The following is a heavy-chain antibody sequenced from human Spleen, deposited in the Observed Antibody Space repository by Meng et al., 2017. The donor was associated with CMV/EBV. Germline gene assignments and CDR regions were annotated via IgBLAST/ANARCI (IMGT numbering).Heavy chain of an antibody. CDR1: GFTFSSYE. D-gene: IGHD1-1*01. Sequence: GESLKISCAASGFTFSSYEMNWVRQAPGKGLEWVSYISSSGSTIYYADSVKGRFTISRDNAKNSLYLQMNSLRAEDTAVYYCARAPKSTGTSLQDYYGMDVWGQGTTVTVSS. V-gene: IGHV3-48*03. J-gene: IGHJ6*02. CDR2: ISSSGSTI. CDR3: ARAPKSTGTSLQDYYGMDV.